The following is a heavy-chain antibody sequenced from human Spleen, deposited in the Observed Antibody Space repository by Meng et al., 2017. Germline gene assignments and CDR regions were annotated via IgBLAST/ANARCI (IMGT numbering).Heavy chain of an antibody. CDR3: ARAPSDGGNIDY. Sequence: QLQLQESGPGLVKPSQPLSLTCTVSGGAISSGGYFWTWIRQPPGKGLEWIGYIYYSGSTYYNPSLKSRLTISVDTSKNQFSLKLTSVTAADTALYYCARAPSDGGNIDYWGQGTLVTVSS. CDR1: GGAISSGGYF. V-gene: IGHV4-30-4*08. J-gene: IGHJ4*02. D-gene: IGHD4-23*01. CDR2: IYYSGST.